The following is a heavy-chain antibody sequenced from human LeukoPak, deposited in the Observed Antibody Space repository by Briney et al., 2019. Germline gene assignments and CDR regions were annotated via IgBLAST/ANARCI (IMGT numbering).Heavy chain of an antibody. CDR1: GGSISSYY. V-gene: IGHV4-4*07. Sequence: PSETLSLTCTVSGGSISSYYWSWIRQPAGKGLEWTGRIYTSGSTNYNPSLKSRVTMSVDTSKNQFSLKLSSVTAADTAVYYCAREKSFGRYCSGGSCPKGYYYYMDVWGKGTTVTVSS. J-gene: IGHJ6*03. D-gene: IGHD2-15*01. CDR2: IYTSGST. CDR3: AREKSFGRYCSGGSCPKGYYYYMDV.